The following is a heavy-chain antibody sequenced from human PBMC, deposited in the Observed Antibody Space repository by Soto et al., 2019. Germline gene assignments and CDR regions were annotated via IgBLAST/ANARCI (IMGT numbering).Heavy chain of an antibody. CDR1: AGTFSSYA. D-gene: IGHD3-9*01. CDR3: AADRYFDWLVPDSYAMDV. V-gene: IGHV1-58*02. Sequence: ASVKVSCNASAGTFSSYAISWVRHAPGQGLEWIGWIVVGSGNTNYAQKFQERITITRDMSTSTAYMELSSLRSEDAAVYYCAADRYFDWLVPDSYAMDVWGQGTTVTVSS. CDR2: IVVGSGNT. J-gene: IGHJ6*02.